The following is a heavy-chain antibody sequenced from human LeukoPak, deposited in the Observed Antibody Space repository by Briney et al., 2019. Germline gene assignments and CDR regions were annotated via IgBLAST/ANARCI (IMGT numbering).Heavy chain of an antibody. Sequence: PGGSLRLSCAASGFSFSTPWMAWVRQAPGKGLEWVANIKKDGSEKIYGDSVKGRLTISGDNAKSSLFLQMNSLRPEDTAVYYCASQDSNNAFEIWGQGTKVTVSS. V-gene: IGHV3-7*01. CDR1: GFSFSTPW. CDR2: IKKDGSEK. CDR3: ASQDSNNAFEI. J-gene: IGHJ3*02. D-gene: IGHD3-22*01.